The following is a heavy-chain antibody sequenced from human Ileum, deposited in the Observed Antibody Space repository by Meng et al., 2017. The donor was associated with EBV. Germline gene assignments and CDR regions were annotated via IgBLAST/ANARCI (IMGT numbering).Heavy chain of an antibody. CDR1: GDSVRGSDV. CDR2: VYHDGAT. J-gene: IGHJ4*02. V-gene: IGHV4-4*02. CDR3: ARSSPIVRGLDY. Sequence: QVWREEAAPGPVRPWVTLALHCVVSGDSVRGSDVWSWVRQPPGKGLEWIGEVYHDGATNYHPSLKSRVTISLDKSKNEVNLHLNSLTAADTAVYFCARSSPIVRGLDYWGQGTLVTVSS. D-gene: IGHD3-10*01.